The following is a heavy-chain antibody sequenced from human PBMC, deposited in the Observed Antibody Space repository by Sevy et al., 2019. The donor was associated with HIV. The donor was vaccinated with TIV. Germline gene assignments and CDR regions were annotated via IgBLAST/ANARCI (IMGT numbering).Heavy chain of an antibody. CDR2: ISSSSSTI. Sequence: GGSLRLSCAASGFTFSSYSMNWVRQAPGKGLEWVSYISSSSSTIYYADSVKGRFTISRDNAKNSLYLQMNSLRDEDTAVYYCARDKLTVTTLDAFDIWGQGTMVTVSS. CDR1: GFTFSSYS. V-gene: IGHV3-48*02. D-gene: IGHD4-17*01. J-gene: IGHJ3*02. CDR3: ARDKLTVTTLDAFDI.